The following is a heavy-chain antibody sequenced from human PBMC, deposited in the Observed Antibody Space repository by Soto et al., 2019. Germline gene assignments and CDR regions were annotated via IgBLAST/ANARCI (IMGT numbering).Heavy chain of an antibody. J-gene: IGHJ6*02. V-gene: IGHV3-15*07. Sequence: TGGSLRLSCVASGFSFNEAWMNWVRQAPGEGLEWVGRIKTSAGGGATDYAAPVQGRFTISRDDSKNALYLHMNSLRTEDTAIYYCTTGSVEGIWGQGTTVTVS. CDR2: IKTSAGGGAT. CDR1: GFSFNEAW. D-gene: IGHD2-15*01. CDR3: TTGSVEGI.